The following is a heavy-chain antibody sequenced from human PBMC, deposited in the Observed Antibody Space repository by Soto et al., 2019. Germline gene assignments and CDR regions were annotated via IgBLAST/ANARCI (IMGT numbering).Heavy chain of an antibody. CDR1: GFTFSSYA. J-gene: IGHJ4*02. CDR3: AKDRTVDTAMGPFDY. CDR2: ISGSGGST. V-gene: IGHV3-23*01. Sequence: GGSLRLSCAASGFTFSSYAMSWVRQAPGKGLEWVSAISGSGGSTYYADPVKGRFTISRDNSKSTLYLQMNSLRAEDTAVYYCAKDRTVDTAMGPFDYWGQGTLVTVSS. D-gene: IGHD5-18*01.